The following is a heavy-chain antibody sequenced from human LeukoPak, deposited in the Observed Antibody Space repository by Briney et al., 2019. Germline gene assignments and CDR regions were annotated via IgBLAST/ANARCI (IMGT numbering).Heavy chain of an antibody. Sequence: GASVKVSCKASGYTFTSYDINWVRQATGQGLEWMGWINPNSGGTNYAQKFQGRVTMTRDTSISTAYMELSRLRSDDTAVYYCARAPILGSGSYFIFDYWGQGTLVTVSS. CDR1: GYTFTSYD. CDR2: INPNSGGT. CDR3: ARAPILGSGSYFIFDY. J-gene: IGHJ4*02. V-gene: IGHV1-2*02. D-gene: IGHD3-10*01.